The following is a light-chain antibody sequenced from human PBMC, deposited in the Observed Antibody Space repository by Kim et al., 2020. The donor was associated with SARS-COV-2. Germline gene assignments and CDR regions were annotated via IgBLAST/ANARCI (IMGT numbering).Light chain of an antibody. CDR2: DAF. V-gene: IGKV1-5*01. J-gene: IGKJ1*01. CDR1: QSVNNY. Sequence: DIQMTQSPSTLSASVGDRVTITCRASQSVNNYLAWYQQKPGRAPKVLIFDAFNLQSGVPSRFSGSRSGTEFTLTISSLQPDDFATYYCQQYNVYWTFGQGTKVDIK. CDR3: QQYNVYWT.